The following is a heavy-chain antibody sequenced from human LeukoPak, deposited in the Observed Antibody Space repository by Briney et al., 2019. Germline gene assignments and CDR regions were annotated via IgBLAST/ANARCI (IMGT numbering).Heavy chain of an antibody. D-gene: IGHD5-18*01. J-gene: IGHJ6*02. CDR2: INHSGST. CDR3: ARVDTAMVYYYYGMDV. V-gene: IGHV4-34*01. CDR1: GGSFSGYY. Sequence: PSETLSLTCAVYGGSFSGYYWSWIRQPPGKGLEWIGEINHSGSTNYNPSLKSRVTISVDTSKNQFSLKLSSVTAADTAVYYCARVDTAMVYYYYGMDVWGQGTTVTVSS.